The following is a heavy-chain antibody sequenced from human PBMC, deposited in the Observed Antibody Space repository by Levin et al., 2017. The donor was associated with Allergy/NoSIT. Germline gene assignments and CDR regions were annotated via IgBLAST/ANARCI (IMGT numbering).Heavy chain of an antibody. CDR1: GFPFSSYD. CDR2: VTDNGVTT. Sequence: ETLSLTCAASGFPFSSYDMSWVRQAPGKGLEWVSAVTDNGVTTYDADFVEGRFTVSRDNSKNTLYLQMNSLRAEDTAVYYCAKHITVAGPTEHFHHWGQGTLVTVSS. D-gene: IGHD6-19*01. V-gene: IGHV3-23*01. J-gene: IGHJ1*01. CDR3: AKHITVAGPTEHFHH.